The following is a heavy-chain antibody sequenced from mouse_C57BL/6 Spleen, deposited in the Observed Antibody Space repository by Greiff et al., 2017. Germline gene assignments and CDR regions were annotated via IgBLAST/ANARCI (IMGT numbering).Heavy chain of an antibody. CDR1: GFTFRDYG. Sequence: EVHLVESGGGLVKPGGSLKLSCAASGFTFRDYGMHWVRQAPEKGLEWVAYISSGSSTIYYADTVKGRFTISRDNAKNTLFLQMTSLRSEDTAMYYCARCSYGSSPWFAYWGQGTLVTVSA. CDR2: ISSGSSTI. D-gene: IGHD1-1*01. CDR3: ARCSYGSSPWFAY. V-gene: IGHV5-17*01. J-gene: IGHJ3*01.